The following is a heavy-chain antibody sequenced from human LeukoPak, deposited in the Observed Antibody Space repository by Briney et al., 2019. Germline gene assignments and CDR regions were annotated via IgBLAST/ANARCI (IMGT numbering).Heavy chain of an antibody. J-gene: IGHJ4*02. V-gene: IGHV4-39*07. CDR3: ARDPGYYDSSGAQYY. CDR2: IYYSGST. Sequence: SETLSLTCTVSGGSISSSSYYWGWIRQPPGKGLEWIGSIYYSGSTYYNPSLKSRVTISVDTSKNQFSLKLSSVTAADTAVYYCARDPGYYDSSGAQYYWGQGTLVTVSS. D-gene: IGHD3-22*01. CDR1: GGSISSSSYY.